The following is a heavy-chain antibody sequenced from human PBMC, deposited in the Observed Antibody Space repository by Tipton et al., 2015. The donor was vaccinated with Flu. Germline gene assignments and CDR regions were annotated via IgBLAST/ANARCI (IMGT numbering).Heavy chain of an antibody. J-gene: IGHJ4*02. V-gene: IGHV4-61*02. CDR1: GGSINTGTYY. Sequence: TLSLTCTVSGGSINTGTYYWSWIRLPAGKGLEYIGRIYASGSTNYNPSLKSRVSMSIDTSKNLLSLTLSSVTAADTAVYHCARAFGHSSSTIEYWGQGRRVTVSS. CDR3: ARAFGHSSSTIEY. D-gene: IGHD6-13*01. CDR2: IYASGST.